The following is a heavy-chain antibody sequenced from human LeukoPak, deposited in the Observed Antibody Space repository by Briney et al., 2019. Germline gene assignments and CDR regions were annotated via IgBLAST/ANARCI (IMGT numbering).Heavy chain of an antibody. V-gene: IGHV3-48*03. CDR2: ISSSGSTI. J-gene: IGHJ6*02. Sequence: GGSLRLSCAASGFTFSNYEMNWVRQAPGKGLEWVSYISSSGSTIYYADSVKGRFTISRDNAKNSLYLQMNCLRAEDTAVYYCAREGSSGSYYYGMDVWGQGTTVTVSS. CDR1: GFTFSNYE. CDR3: AREGSSGSYYYGMDV. D-gene: IGHD6-19*01.